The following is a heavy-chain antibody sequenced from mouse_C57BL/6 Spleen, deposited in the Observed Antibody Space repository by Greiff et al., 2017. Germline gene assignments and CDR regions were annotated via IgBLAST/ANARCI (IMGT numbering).Heavy chain of an antibody. CDR3: ARSTDYGSSYWYFDV. J-gene: IGHJ1*03. Sequence: VKLQQPGAELVKPGASVKLSCKASGYTFTSYWMHWVKQRPGQGLEWIGMIHPNSGSTNYNEKFKSKATLTVDKSSSTAYMQLSSLTSEDSAVYYCARSTDYGSSYWYFDVWGTGTTVTVSS. V-gene: IGHV1-64*01. CDR2: IHPNSGST. CDR1: GYTFTSYW. D-gene: IGHD1-1*01.